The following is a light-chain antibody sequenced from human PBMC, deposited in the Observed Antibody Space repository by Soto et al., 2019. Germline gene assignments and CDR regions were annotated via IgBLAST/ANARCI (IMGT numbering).Light chain of an antibody. V-gene: IGKV3-11*01. CDR3: QQRSNWPPGLT. J-gene: IGKJ4*01. CDR1: QSVSSY. Sequence: EIVLTQSPATLSLSPGERATLSCRASQSVSSYLAWYQQKPGQAPRLLIYDASNRATGIPARFSGSGSRTDFTLTISILEPEDFAVYSCQQRSNWPPGLTFGGGTKVEIK. CDR2: DAS.